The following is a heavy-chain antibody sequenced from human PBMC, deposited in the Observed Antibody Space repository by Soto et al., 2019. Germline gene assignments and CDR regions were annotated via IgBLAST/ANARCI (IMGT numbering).Heavy chain of an antibody. V-gene: IGHV3-23*01. J-gene: IGHJ5*02. CDR3: AKKRIIAAAGALDWFDP. CDR1: GFTFSSYA. CDR2: LSGSGGST. D-gene: IGHD6-13*01. Sequence: EVQLLESGGGLVQPGGSLRLSCAASGFTFSSYAMSWVRQAPGKGLEWVSALSGSGGSTYYADSVKGRFTISRDNSKNTLYLQRNSLRAEDTAVYYCAKKRIIAAAGALDWFDPWGQGTLVTVSS.